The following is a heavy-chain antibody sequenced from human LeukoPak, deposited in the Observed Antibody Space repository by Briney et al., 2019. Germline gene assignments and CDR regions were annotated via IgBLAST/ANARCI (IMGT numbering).Heavy chain of an antibody. D-gene: IGHD6-6*01. CDR3: AKTDQPSSNFDLFDY. CDR1: GFTFSNYA. CDR2: IIGSGGDT. J-gene: IGHJ4*02. V-gene: IGHV3-23*01. Sequence: GGSLRLSCAASGFTFSNYAMNWVRQAPGKGLEWVSGIIGSGGDTYSADSVKGRFTISRDNSRNTLYLQMNSLKAEDTAVYYCAKTDQPSSNFDLFDYWGQGILVTVSS.